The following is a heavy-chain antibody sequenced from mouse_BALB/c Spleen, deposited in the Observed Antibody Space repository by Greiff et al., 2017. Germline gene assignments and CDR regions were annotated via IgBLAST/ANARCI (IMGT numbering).Heavy chain of an antibody. CDR1: GFNIKDYY. J-gene: IGHJ2*01. CDR2: IDPENGDT. CDR3: ARSAGYGNYYFDY. D-gene: IGHD2-1*01. V-gene: IGHV14-4*02. Sequence: VQLQQSGAELVRSGASVKLSCTASGFNIKDYYMHWVKQRPEQGLEWIGWIDPENGDTEYAPKFQGKATMTADTSSNTAYLQLSSLTSEDTAVYYCARSAGYGNYYFDYWGQGTTLTVSS.